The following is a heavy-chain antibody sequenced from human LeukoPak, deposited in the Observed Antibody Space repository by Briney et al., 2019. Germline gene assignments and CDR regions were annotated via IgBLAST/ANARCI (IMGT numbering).Heavy chain of an antibody. CDR2: ISWNSGSI. D-gene: IGHD6-19*01. CDR1: GFTFDDYA. J-gene: IGHJ4*02. Sequence: PGGSQRLSCAASGFTFDDYAMHWVRQAPGKGLEWVSGISWNSGSIGYADSVKGRFTISRDNATNSLYLQMNSLRAEDTALYYCAKDSSSGVAGTFDYWGQGTLVTVSS. V-gene: IGHV3-9*01. CDR3: AKDSSSGVAGTFDY.